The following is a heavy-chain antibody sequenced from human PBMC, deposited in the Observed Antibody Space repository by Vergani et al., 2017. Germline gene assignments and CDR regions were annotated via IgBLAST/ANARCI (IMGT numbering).Heavy chain of an antibody. V-gene: IGHV1-69*01. Sequence: QVQLVQSGAEVKKPGASVKVSCKASGYTFTSYYMHWVRQAPGQGLEWMGGIIPIFGTANYAQKVQGRVTITADESTSTAYMELSSLRSEDTAVYYCAGKYYDFWKGEDPGAPYYFDYWGQGTLVTVSS. CDR3: AGKYYDFWKGEDPGAPYYFDY. J-gene: IGHJ4*02. CDR2: IIPIFGTA. CDR1: GYTFTSYY. D-gene: IGHD3-3*01.